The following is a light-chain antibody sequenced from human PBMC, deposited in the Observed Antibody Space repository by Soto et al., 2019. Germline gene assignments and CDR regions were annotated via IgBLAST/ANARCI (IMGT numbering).Light chain of an antibody. J-gene: IGLJ2*01. CDR3: SSYAGNNVV. CDR2: EVS. Sequence: QSALTQPPSASGSPGQSVTISCTGTSSDVGGYNYVSWYQQHPGKAPKLMIYEVSKRPSGVPDRFSGSKSGNTASLTVSGLQAEDEDDYYCSSYAGNNVVFGGGTKVTVL. CDR1: SSDVGGYNY. V-gene: IGLV2-8*01.